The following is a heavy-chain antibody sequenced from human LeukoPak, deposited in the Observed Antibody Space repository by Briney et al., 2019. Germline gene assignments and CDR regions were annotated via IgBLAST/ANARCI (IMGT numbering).Heavy chain of an antibody. J-gene: IGHJ4*02. CDR3: ANQGSGGSSGFDY. CDR1: GYTFTGYY. Sequence: ASVKVSCKASGYTFTGYYIHWVRQAPGQGLEWMGWINPNSGGTKYAQKFQGRVTMTRDTSISTAYMELSRLRSDDTAVYYCANQGSGGSSGFDYWGQGTLVAVSS. CDR2: INPNSGGT. D-gene: IGHD2-15*01. V-gene: IGHV1-2*02.